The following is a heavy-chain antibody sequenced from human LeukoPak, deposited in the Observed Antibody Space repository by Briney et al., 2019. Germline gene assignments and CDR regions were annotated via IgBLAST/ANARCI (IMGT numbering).Heavy chain of an antibody. D-gene: IGHD5-24*01. CDR2: IKEEGSEK. Sequence: GGSLRLSCAASGFTFSSYSMDWVRQAPGKGLEWVASIKEEGSEKHYVDSVKGRFTISRDNAKNSLYLQMNSLRAEDTAVYYCARLVRDGYNLAIDYWGQGTLVTVSS. V-gene: IGHV3-7*01. CDR3: ARLVRDGYNLAIDY. CDR1: GFTFSSYS. J-gene: IGHJ4*02.